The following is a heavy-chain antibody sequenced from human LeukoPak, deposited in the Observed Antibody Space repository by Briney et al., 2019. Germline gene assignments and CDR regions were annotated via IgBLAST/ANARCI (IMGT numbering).Heavy chain of an antibody. D-gene: IGHD1-1*01. CDR1: GFTFSSYA. V-gene: IGHV3-23*01. Sequence: PGGSLRLSCVASGFTFSSYAMSWVRQAPGKGLEWVSALSGSGGSTYYADSVKGRFTISRDNSKNTLYLQMNSLRAEDTAVYYCAKQSSFSPMYNMDVWGQGTTVTVSS. CDR3: AKQSSFSPMYNMDV. CDR2: LSGSGGST. J-gene: IGHJ6*02.